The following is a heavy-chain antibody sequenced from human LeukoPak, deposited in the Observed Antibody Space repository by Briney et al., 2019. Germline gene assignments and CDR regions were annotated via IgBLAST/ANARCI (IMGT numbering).Heavy chain of an antibody. Sequence: WGSLRLSCAASGFTFSSHWMHWVRQAPGTGLVWVAGILTDGSTTTYADSVKGRFTISRDNAENTLYLQMNSLRPEDTAVYYCLGKPIYTWGQGTLDPVSS. D-gene: IGHD1-1*01. V-gene: IGHV3-74*01. CDR3: LGKPIYT. CDR2: ILTDGSTT. CDR1: GFTFSSHW. J-gene: IGHJ5*02.